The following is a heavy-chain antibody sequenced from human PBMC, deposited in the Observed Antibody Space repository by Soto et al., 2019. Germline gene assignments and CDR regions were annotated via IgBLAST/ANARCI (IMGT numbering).Heavy chain of an antibody. CDR1: GFTFSDYY. J-gene: IGHJ6*02. D-gene: IGHD3-22*01. CDR3: ARDYYDSSGYYPNSYYYGLDV. V-gene: IGHV3-11*06. CDR2: ISSSSSYT. Sequence: VQLVESGGGLVQPGGSLRPSCAASGFTFSDYYMSWIRQAPGKGLEGVSYISSSSSYTDYADSVKGRFTISRDNAKKSLYLQMNSLRAEDTAVYYCARDYYDSSGYYPNSYYYGLDVWAQGTTVTVSS.